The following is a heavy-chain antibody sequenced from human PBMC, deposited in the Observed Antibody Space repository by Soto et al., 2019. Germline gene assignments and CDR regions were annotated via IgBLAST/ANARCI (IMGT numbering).Heavy chain of an antibody. J-gene: IGHJ3*02. CDR1: GFTVSSNY. CDR3: ARGGSGSFSDAFDI. D-gene: IGHD1-26*01. V-gene: IGHV3-66*01. Sequence: GESLKISCAASGFTVSSNYMSWVRQAPGKGLEWVSVIYSGGSTYYADSVKGRFTISRDNSKNTLYLQMNSLRAEDTAVYYCARGGSGSFSDAFDIWGQGTMVTVSS. CDR2: IYSGGST.